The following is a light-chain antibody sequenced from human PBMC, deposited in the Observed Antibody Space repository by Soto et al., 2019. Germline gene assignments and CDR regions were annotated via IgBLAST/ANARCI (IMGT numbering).Light chain of an antibody. CDR3: MQALQPPPT. CDR1: QSLLHSNGYNY. CDR2: LGS. J-gene: IGKJ5*01. Sequence: DIVMTQSPLSLPVTPGEPASISCRSSQSLLHSNGYNYLDWYLQKPGQSPQLLIYLGSNRASGVPDRFSGRGSGTDFTLKIRRVEAEDVGVYYCMQALQPPPTFGQGTRLEIK. V-gene: IGKV2-28*01.